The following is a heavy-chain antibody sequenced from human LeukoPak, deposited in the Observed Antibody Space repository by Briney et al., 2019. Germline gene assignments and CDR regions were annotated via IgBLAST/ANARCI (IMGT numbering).Heavy chain of an antibody. CDR3: AMPGNVVPAARFYYYYGMDV. D-gene: IGHD2-2*01. Sequence: SMKVSCKASGGTFSSYAISWVRQAPGQGLEWMGGIIPIFGTANYAQKFQGRVTITADESTSTAYMELSSLRSEDTAVYYCAMPGNVVPAARFYYYYGMDVWGQGTTVTVSS. J-gene: IGHJ6*02. CDR2: IIPIFGTA. CDR1: GGTFSSYA. V-gene: IGHV1-69*13.